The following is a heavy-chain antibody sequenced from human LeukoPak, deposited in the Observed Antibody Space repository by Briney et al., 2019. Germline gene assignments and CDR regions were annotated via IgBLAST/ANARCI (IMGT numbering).Heavy chain of an antibody. J-gene: IGHJ6*03. CDR3: ANGDRTHDFWSVPYYMDV. V-gene: IGHV3-23*01. Sequence: SGGSLRLSCAASGFTFSSYAMSWVRQAPGKGLEWVSAISGSGGSTYYADSVKGRFTISRDNSKNTLYLQMNSLRAEDTAVYYCANGDRTHDFWSVPYYMDVWGKGTTVTVSS. D-gene: IGHD3-3*01. CDR2: ISGSGGST. CDR1: GFTFSSYA.